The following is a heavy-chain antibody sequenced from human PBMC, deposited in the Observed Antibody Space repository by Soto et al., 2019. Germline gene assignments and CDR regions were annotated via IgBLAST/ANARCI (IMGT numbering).Heavy chain of an antibody. V-gene: IGHV3-30*18. CDR3: AKDWGSSGWWNWFDP. CDR1: GFTLSNTG. CDR2: ISHDGSNT. J-gene: IGHJ5*02. Sequence: QVQLVESGGGVVQPGRSLRLSCVASGFTLSNTGMHWVRQAPGKGLEWVAMISHDGSNTYYGDSVKGRFTISRDNSWNTLYLQMDSLRPEDTSVYYCAKDWGSSGWWNWFDPWGQGTLVTVSS. D-gene: IGHD6-19*01.